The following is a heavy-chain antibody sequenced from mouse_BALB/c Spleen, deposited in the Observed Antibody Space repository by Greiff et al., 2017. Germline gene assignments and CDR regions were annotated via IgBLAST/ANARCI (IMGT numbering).Heavy chain of an antibody. D-gene: IGHD4-1*01. J-gene: IGHJ2*01. CDR2: IDPANGNT. CDR1: GFNIKDTY. V-gene: IGHV14-3*02. Sequence: VHVKQSGAELVKPGASVKLSCTASGFNIKDTYMHWVKQRPEQGLEWIGRIDPANGNTKYDPKFQGKATITADTSSNTAYLQLSSLTSEDTAVYYCARGGFVTGTSDYWGQGTTLTVSS. CDR3: ARGGFVTGTSDY.